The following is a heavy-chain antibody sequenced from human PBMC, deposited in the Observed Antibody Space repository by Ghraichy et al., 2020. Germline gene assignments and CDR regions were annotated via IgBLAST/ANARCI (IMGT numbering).Heavy chain of an antibody. CDR3: ARVSVGYCSGGSCYSDIDY. J-gene: IGHJ4*02. D-gene: IGHD2-15*01. CDR2: IIPIFGTA. V-gene: IGHV1-69*13. Sequence: SVKVSCKASGGTFSSYAISWVRQAPGQGLEWMGGIIPIFGTANYAQKFQGRVTITADESTSTAYMELSSLRSEDTAVYYCARVSVGYCSGGSCYSDIDYWGQGTLVTVSS. CDR1: GGTFSSYA.